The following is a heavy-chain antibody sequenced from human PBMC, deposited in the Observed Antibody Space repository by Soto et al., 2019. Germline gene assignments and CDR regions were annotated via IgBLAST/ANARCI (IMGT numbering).Heavy chain of an antibody. CDR3: ARDLVLSSYAFDI. V-gene: IGHV3-21*01. D-gene: IGHD2-15*01. CDR2: ISSSRSYI. CDR1: GFTFSSYS. J-gene: IGHJ3*02. Sequence: EMQLVESGGGLVKPGGSLRLSCAASGFTFSSYSMNWVRHAPGKGLEWVSSISSSRSYIYYADSVKGRFTISRDNAKNSLYLQMNSLRADDTALYYCARDLVLSSYAFDIWGQMTMVTVSS.